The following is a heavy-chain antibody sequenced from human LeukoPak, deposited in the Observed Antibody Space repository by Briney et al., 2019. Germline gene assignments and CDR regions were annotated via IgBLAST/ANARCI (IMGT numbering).Heavy chain of an antibody. J-gene: IGHJ4*02. CDR1: GGSISGYY. Sequence: SETLSLTCTVSGGSISGYYWSWIRQPPGKGLEWIGYIYYSGSTNYNPSLKSRVTISVDTSKNQFSLKLSSVTAADTAVYYCARGGLRTYSNPYAPDYWGQGTLVTVSS. CDR2: IYYSGST. V-gene: IGHV4-59*01. CDR3: ARGGLRTYSNPYAPDY. D-gene: IGHD4-11*01.